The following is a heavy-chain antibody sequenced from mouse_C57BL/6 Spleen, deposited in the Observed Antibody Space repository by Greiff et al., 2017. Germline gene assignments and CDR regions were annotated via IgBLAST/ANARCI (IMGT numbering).Heavy chain of an antibody. Sequence: EVKLMESGGGLVKPGGSLKLSCAASGFTFSDYGMHWVRQAPEKGLEWVAYISSGRSTIYYADTVKGRFTISRDNAKNTLFLQMTSLRSEDTAMYYCARRGYYYGSSYYAMDYWGQGTSVTVSS. CDR1: GFTFSDYG. CDR3: ARRGYYYGSSYYAMDY. D-gene: IGHD1-1*01. V-gene: IGHV5-17*01. CDR2: ISSGRSTI. J-gene: IGHJ4*01.